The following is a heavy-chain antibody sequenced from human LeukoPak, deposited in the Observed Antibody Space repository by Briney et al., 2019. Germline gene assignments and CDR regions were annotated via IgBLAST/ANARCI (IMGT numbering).Heavy chain of an antibody. CDR1: GGSVGSADYY. J-gene: IGHJ3*02. CDR2: IYHTGSN. D-gene: IGHD2-15*01. V-gene: IGHV4-61*08. CDR3: ARDQVAANAFDI. Sequence: SETLSLTCIVSGGSVGSADYYWSWIRHPPGKALEWIGYIYHTGSNNYKYSLKSRVTISLDTSKNRFSLRLTSMTAADTAVYYCARDQVAANAFDIWGQGTMVTVSS.